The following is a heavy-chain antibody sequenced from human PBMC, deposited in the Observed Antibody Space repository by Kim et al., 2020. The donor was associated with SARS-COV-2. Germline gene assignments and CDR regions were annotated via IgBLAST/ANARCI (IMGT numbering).Heavy chain of an antibody. D-gene: IGHD1-26*01. CDR3: ARTLSIVYYYFDY. Sequence: SVKVSCKASGGTFSSYAISWVRQAPGQGLEWMGGIIPIFGTANYAQKFQGRVTITADESTSTAYMELSSLRSEDTAVYYCARTLSIVYYYFDYWGQGTLVTVSS. J-gene: IGHJ4*02. CDR2: IIPIFGTA. CDR1: GGTFSSYA. V-gene: IGHV1-69*13.